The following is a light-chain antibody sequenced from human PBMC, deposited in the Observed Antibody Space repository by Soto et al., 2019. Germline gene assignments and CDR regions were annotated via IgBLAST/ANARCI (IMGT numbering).Light chain of an antibody. CDR3: QQYNSYS. CDR2: KAS. Sequence: DIQMTQSPSTLSASVGDRVTITCRASQSISSSLAWYQQKPGKAPKLLIYKASSLESATPSRFSGSGSGTEFTLTISSLQPDDFATYYCQQYNSYSFGQGTKVDIK. J-gene: IGKJ1*01. V-gene: IGKV1-5*03. CDR1: QSISSS.